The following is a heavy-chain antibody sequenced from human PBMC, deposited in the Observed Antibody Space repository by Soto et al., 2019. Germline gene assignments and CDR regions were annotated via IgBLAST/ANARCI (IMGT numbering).Heavy chain of an antibody. J-gene: IGHJ6*02. CDR2: INAGNGNT. CDR3: ARGGSITMVRGVYFYYYGMDV. CDR1: GYTFTSYA. D-gene: IGHD3-10*01. V-gene: IGHV1-3*01. Sequence: QVQLVQSGAEVKKPGASVKVSCKASGYTFTSYAMHWVRQAPGQRLEWMGWINAGNGNTKYSQKFQGRVTINRDTSASTAYMGLSSLRSEDTAVYYCARGGSITMVRGVYFYYYGMDVWGQGTTVTVSS.